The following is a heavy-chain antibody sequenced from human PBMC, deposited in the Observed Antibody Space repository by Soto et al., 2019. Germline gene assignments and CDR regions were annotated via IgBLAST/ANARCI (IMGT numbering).Heavy chain of an antibody. D-gene: IGHD5-18*01. CDR3: TTDSPAYSYVFAFDI. J-gene: IGHJ3*02. Sequence: PGGSLRLSCAASGFTFSNAWMNWVRQAPGKGLEWVGRIKSKTDGGTTDYAAPVKGRFTISRDDSKNTLYLQMNSLKTEDTAVYYCTTDSPAYSYVFAFDIWGQGTMVTVSS. V-gene: IGHV3-15*07. CDR1: GFTFSNAW. CDR2: IKSKTDGGTT.